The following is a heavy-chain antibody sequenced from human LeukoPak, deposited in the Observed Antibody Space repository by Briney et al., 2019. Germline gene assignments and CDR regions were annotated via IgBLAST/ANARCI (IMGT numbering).Heavy chain of an antibody. CDR3: AKRGGTESFYYYYYMDV. J-gene: IGHJ6*03. CDR2: ISRSGGTT. V-gene: IGHV3-23*01. CDR1: GFTFSSYD. D-gene: IGHD2-15*01. Sequence: GGSLRLSCAASGFTFSSYDMTWVRQTPVKGLQWVALISRSGGTTYYADSVKGRFTISRDNSKNTLYLQMTSLRAEDTAEYYCAKRGGTESFYYYYYMDVWGKGTTVTVS.